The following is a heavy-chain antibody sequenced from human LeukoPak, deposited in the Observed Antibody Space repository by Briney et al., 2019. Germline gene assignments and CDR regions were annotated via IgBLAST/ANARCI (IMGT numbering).Heavy chain of an antibody. J-gene: IGHJ4*02. Sequence: PGGSLRLSCAASGFTFSSYAMSWVRQAPGKGLEWVSGISYSGDETYYADSVKGRFTISRDNSKNTLYLQMNSLRAEDTAVYYCARDHSSVVEAPDYWGQGTLVTVSS. D-gene: IGHD6-19*01. CDR1: GFTFSSYA. CDR2: ISYSGDET. CDR3: ARDHSSVVEAPDY. V-gene: IGHV3-23*01.